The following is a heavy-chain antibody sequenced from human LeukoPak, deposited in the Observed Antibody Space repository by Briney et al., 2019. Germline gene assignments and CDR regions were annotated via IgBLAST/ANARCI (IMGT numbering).Heavy chain of an antibody. CDR3: ARDRQDGSGYYWYFDL. CDR2: IYYSGST. D-gene: IGHD3-22*01. V-gene: IGHV4-59*01. J-gene: IGHJ2*01. CDR1: GGSISSYY. Sequence: SETLSLTCTVSGGSISSYYWSWIRQPPGKGLEWIGYIYYSGSTNYNPSLKSRVTISVDTSKNQFSLKLSSVTAADTAVYYCARDRQDGSGYYWYFDLWGRGTLVTVSS.